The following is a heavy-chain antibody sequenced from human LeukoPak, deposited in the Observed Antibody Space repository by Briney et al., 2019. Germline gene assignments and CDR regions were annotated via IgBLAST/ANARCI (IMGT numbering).Heavy chain of an antibody. CDR1: GFTFSSYS. CDR3: ARDREYYDSSGYYTGRYFDY. CDR2: ISSSSSYI. V-gene: IGHV3-21*01. J-gene: IGHJ4*02. Sequence: GGSLRLSCAASGFTFSSYSMNWVRQAPGKGLEWVSSISSSSSYIYYADSVKGRFTISRDNAKNSLYLQMNSLRAEDTAVYYFARDREYYDSSGYYTGRYFDYWGQGTLVTVSS. D-gene: IGHD3-22*01.